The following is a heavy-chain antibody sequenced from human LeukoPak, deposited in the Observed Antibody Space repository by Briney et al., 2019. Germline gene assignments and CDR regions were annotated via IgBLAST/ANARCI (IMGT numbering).Heavy chain of an antibody. Sequence: PGGSLRLSCAASGFTFSSYFWMHWVRQAPGKGLVWVSRIRSDGGSSTYADSAKGRFTISRDNAKNTLYLQMNTLRAEDTAVYYCVRDLDLGGYSSFVSWGQGTLVTVSS. V-gene: IGHV3-74*01. CDR2: IRSDGGSS. CDR1: GFTFSSYFW. D-gene: IGHD4-23*01. CDR3: VRDLDLGGYSSFVS. J-gene: IGHJ4*02.